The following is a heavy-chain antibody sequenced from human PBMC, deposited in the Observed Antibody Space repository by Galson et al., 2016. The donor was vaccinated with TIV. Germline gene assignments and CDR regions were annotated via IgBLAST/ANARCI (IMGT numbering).Heavy chain of an antibody. CDR2: ISYSGSPK. Sequence: SLRLSCAASGFTLSDYYMTWIRQAPGQGLEWLSYISYSGSPKYDADSMKGRLTISRDIAKNSIYLDMSGLRAEDTAVYYCARYSVQYYAMGVWGQGTTVIVSS. CDR1: GFTLSDYY. D-gene: IGHD5/OR15-5a*01. V-gene: IGHV3-11*01. CDR3: ARYSVQYYAMGV. J-gene: IGHJ6*02.